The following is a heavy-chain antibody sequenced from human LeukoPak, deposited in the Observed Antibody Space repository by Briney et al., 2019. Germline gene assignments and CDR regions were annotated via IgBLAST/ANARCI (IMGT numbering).Heavy chain of an antibody. D-gene: IGHD5-18*01. V-gene: IGHV1-2*02. CDR1: GGTFSRYG. Sequence: GASVKVSCKASGGTFSRYGISWVRQAPGQGLEWMGWINPNSGGTNYAQKFQGRVTMTRDTSISTAYMELSRLRSDDTAVYYCARVEIEGGYSYAESGYYFDYWGQGTLVTVSS. CDR3: ARVEIEGGYSYAESGYYFDY. J-gene: IGHJ4*02. CDR2: INPNSGGT.